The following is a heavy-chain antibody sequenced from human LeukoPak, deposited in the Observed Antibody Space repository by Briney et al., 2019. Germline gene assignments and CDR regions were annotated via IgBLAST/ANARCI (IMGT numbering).Heavy chain of an antibody. CDR3: ARDLGTTGEVKFDP. Sequence: PSETLSLTCTVSGASISSYYWSWIRQPAGKALEWIGRIYVTGRTTYNPSLERRVTMSLDTSKNHFSLKLRSVTAADTAVYYCARDLGTTGEVKFDPWGQGTLVTVSS. CDR1: GASISSYY. V-gene: IGHV4-4*07. J-gene: IGHJ5*02. CDR2: IYVTGRT. D-gene: IGHD1-7*01.